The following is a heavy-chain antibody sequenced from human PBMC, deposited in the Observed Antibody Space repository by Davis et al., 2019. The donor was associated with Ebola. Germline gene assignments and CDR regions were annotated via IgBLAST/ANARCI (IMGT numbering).Heavy chain of an antibody. J-gene: IGHJ4*02. CDR1: GYTFTSYY. V-gene: IGHV1-46*01. D-gene: IGHD3-22*01. CDR2: INPSGGST. Sequence: AASVKVSCKASGYTFTSYYMHWVRQAPGQGLEWMGIINPSGGSTSYAQKFQGRVTMTTDTSTSTAYMELRSLRSDDTAVYYCARDFLPLGIYYDSSGRDYWGQGTLVTVSS. CDR3: ARDFLPLGIYYDSSGRDY.